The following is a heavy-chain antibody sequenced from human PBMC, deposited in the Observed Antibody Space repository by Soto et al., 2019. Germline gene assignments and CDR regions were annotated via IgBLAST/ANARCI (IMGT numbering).Heavy chain of an antibody. Sequence: VGSLRLSCAASGFTFSSYAMHWVRQAPGKGLEWVAVISYDGRNKYYADSVKGRFTISRDNSKNTLYLQMNSLRAEDTAVYYCARGDIVLVPAAIFGHFDYWGQGTLVTVSS. D-gene: IGHD2-2*01. CDR2: ISYDGRNK. V-gene: IGHV3-30*04. CDR3: ARGDIVLVPAAIFGHFDY. J-gene: IGHJ4*02. CDR1: GFTFSSYA.